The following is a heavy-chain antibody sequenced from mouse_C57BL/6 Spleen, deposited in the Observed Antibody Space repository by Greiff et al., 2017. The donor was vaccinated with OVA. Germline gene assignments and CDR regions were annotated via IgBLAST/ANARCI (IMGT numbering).Heavy chain of an antibody. J-gene: IGHJ3*01. V-gene: IGHV5-4*01. Sequence: VQLKESGGGLVKPGGSLKLSCAASGFTFSSYAMSWVRQTPEKRLEWVATISDGGSYTYYPDNVKGRFTISRDNAKNNLYLQMSHLKSEDTAMYYCARGLDSSGSWFAYWGQGTLVTVSA. D-gene: IGHD3-2*02. CDR2: ISDGGSYT. CDR1: GFTFSSYA. CDR3: ARGLDSSGSWFAY.